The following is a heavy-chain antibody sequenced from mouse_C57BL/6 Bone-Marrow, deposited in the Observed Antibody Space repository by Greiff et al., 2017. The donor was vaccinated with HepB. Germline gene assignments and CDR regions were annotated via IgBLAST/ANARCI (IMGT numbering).Heavy chain of an antibody. CDR2: IHPSDSDT. V-gene: IGHV1-74*01. CDR1: GYTFTSYW. Sequence: QVQLQQSGAELVKPGASVKVSCKASGYTFTSYWMHWVKQRPGQGLEWIGRIHPSDSDTNYNQKFKGKATLTVDKSSSTAYMQLSSLTSEDSAVYYCALITTVVATGFDYWGQGTTLTVSS. J-gene: IGHJ2*01. CDR3: ALITTVVATGFDY. D-gene: IGHD1-1*01.